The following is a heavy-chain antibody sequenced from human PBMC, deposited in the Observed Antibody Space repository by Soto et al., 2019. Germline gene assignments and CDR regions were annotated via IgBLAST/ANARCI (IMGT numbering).Heavy chain of an antibody. D-gene: IGHD6-13*01. CDR3: ARHGDTSSWCWFDP. Sequence: QVQLQESGPGLVKPSETLSLTCTVSGGSISSYYWSWIRQPPGKGLEWIGYIYYSGSTNYNPSLKSRVTISVDTSKNQFSLKLGSVTAADTAVYYCARHGDTSSWCWFDPWGQGALVTVSS. CDR1: GGSISSYY. CDR2: IYYSGST. V-gene: IGHV4-59*08. J-gene: IGHJ5*02.